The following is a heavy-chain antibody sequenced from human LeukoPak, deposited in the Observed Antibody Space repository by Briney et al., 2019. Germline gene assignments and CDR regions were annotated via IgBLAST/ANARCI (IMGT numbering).Heavy chain of an antibody. J-gene: IGHJ5*02. CDR3: ARDYDILTGYYNP. V-gene: IGHV3-53*01. CDR2: IYSGDSGGST. CDR1: GFNVRSNY. D-gene: IGHD3-9*01. Sequence: GGSLRLSCPASGFNVRSNYMTWVRQAPGKGLEWVSVIYSGDSGGSTYYADSVKGRFTISRDNSKNTLYLQMNSLRVEDTAVYYCARDYDILTGYYNPWGQGTLVTVSS.